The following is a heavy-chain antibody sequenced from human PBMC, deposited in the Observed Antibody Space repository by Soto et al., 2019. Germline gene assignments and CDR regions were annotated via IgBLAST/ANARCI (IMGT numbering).Heavy chain of an antibody. CDR1: GGSISSGDYY. CDR2: IYYSGST. Sequence: PSEILSLTCTVSGGSISSGDYYWSWIRQPPGKGLEWIGYIYYSGSTYYNPSLKSRVTISVDTSKNQFSLKLSSVTAADTAVYYCARGTFDYSSSSDWFDPWGQGTLVTVSS. CDR3: ARGTFDYSSSSDWFDP. D-gene: IGHD6-6*01. V-gene: IGHV4-30-4*01. J-gene: IGHJ5*02.